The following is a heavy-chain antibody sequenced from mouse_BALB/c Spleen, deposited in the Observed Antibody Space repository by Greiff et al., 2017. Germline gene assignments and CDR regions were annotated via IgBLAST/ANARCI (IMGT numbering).Heavy chain of an antibody. J-gene: IGHJ3*01. CDR2: IDPYNGGT. D-gene: IGHD1-1*01. CDR1: GYAFTSYN. V-gene: IGHV1S135*01. CDR3: ARWITTGTFSFAY. Sequence: EVQLQQSGPELVKPGASVKVSCKASGYAFTSYNMYWVKQSHGKSLEWIGYIDPYNGGTSYNPKCKGKATLTVDKSSSTAYMQLNSLTSEDSAVYDCARWITTGTFSFAYWGQGTLVTVSA.